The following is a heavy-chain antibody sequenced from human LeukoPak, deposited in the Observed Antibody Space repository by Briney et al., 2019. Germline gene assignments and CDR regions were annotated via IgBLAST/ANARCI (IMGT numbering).Heavy chain of an antibody. CDR3: ARGSRVSGSYYGFAFDI. D-gene: IGHD1-26*01. CDR1: GFTFSSYS. Sequence: GGSLGLSCAASGFTFSSYSMNWVRQAPGKGLEWVSSISSSSTYIDYADSVKGRVTISRDNAKNSLYLQMNSLRAEDTAVYYCARGSRVSGSYYGFAFDIWGQGTMVTVSS. CDR2: ISSSSTYI. V-gene: IGHV3-21*01. J-gene: IGHJ3*02.